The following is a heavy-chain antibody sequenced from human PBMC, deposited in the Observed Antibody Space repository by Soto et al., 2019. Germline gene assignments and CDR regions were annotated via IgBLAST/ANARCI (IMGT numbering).Heavy chain of an antibody. CDR1: GVYITTPNW. CDR3: ARGFGGNSGTYDR. J-gene: IGHJ5*02. CDR2: VFHNGNS. V-gene: IGHV4-4*02. Sequence: PSETLSLTCAVSGVYITTPNWWTWVRQPPGKGLEWIGEVFHNGNSNYNPSLKSRLTISLDRSKKQFSLKLTSVTAADTAVYYCARGFGGNSGTYDRWGHGTLVTVSS. D-gene: IGHD2-21*02.